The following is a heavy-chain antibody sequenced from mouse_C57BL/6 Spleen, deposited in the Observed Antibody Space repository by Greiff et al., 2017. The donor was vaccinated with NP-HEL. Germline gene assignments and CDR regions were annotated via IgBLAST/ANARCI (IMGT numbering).Heavy chain of an antibody. CDR3: ARYGGSSLAY. CDR2: IYPRSGNT. J-gene: IGHJ3*01. Sequence: QVQLQQSGAELARPGASVKLSCKASGYTFTSYGISWVKQRTGQGLEWIGEIYPRSGNTYYNEKFKGKATLTADKSSSTAYMELRSLTSEDSAVYFCARYGGSSLAYWGQGTLVTVSA. CDR1: GYTFTSYG. D-gene: IGHD1-1*01. V-gene: IGHV1-81*01.